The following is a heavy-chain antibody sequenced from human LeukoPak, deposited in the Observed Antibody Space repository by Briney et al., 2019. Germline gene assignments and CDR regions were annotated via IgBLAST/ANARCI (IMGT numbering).Heavy chain of an antibody. J-gene: IGHJ6*03. CDR3: ARFHYYYYMDV. CDR2: IHYSGST. V-gene: IGHV4-59*01. Sequence: SETLSLTCAVSGGSISSYYWSWIRQPPGKGLEWIGYIHYSGSTNYNPSLKSRVTISVDTSKNQFSLKLSSVTAADTAVYYCARFHYYYYMDVWGKGTTVTISS. CDR1: GGSISSYY.